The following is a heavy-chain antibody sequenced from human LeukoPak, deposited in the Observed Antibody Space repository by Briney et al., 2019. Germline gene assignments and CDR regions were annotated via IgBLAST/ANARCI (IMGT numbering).Heavy chain of an antibody. D-gene: IGHD5-24*01. V-gene: IGHV3-64D*06. CDR3: VKGRRNGYNTVDY. J-gene: IGHJ4*02. CDR2: ISSNGGST. Sequence: GGSLRLSCSASGFTFSSYAMHWVRQAPGKGLEYVSAISSNGGSTYYADSVKGRFTISRDNSKNTLYLQKSSLRAEDTAVYYCVKGRRNGYNTVDYWGQGTLVTVSS. CDR1: GFTFSSYA.